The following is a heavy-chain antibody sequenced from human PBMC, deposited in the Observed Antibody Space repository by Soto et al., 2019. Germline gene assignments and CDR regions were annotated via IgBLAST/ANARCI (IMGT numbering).Heavy chain of an antibody. Sequence: PGGSLRLSCAASGFTFDDYTIHWVRQAPGKGLEWVSLISWDGSSTNYADSVKGRFTISRDNSKNSLYLQMNSLRTEDTALYYCAKDMGGYNQYYFDYWGQGTLVTVSS. D-gene: IGHD1-26*01. CDR1: GFTFDDYT. V-gene: IGHV3-43*01. J-gene: IGHJ4*02. CDR3: AKDMGGYNQYYFDY. CDR2: ISWDGSST.